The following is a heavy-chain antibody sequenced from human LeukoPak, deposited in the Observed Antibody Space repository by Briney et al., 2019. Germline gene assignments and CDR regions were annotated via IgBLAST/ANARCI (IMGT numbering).Heavy chain of an antibody. CDR3: ARDRRIAAAKRWFDP. CDR1: GYTFTSYA. Sequence: GGSLRLSCAASGYTFTSYAMNWVRQAPGQGLEWMGWINTNTGNPTYAQGFTGRFVFSLDTSVSTAYLQISSLKAEDTAVYYCARDRRIAAAKRWFDPWGQGTLVTVSS. J-gene: IGHJ5*02. V-gene: IGHV7-4-1*02. CDR2: INTNTGNP. D-gene: IGHD6-13*01.